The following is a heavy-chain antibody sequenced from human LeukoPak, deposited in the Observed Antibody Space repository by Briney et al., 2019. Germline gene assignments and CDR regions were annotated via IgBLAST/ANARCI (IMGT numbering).Heavy chain of an antibody. Sequence: ASVKVSCKVSGYTLTELSMHWVRQAPGKGLEWMGGFDPEDGETIYAQKFQGRVTMTEDTSTDTAYMELSSLRSEDTAVYHCATGPLGVYGTDFFDYWGQGTLVTVSS. CDR2: FDPEDGET. D-gene: IGHD2/OR15-2a*01. V-gene: IGHV1-24*01. CDR1: GYTLTELS. J-gene: IGHJ4*02. CDR3: ATGPLGVYGTDFFDY.